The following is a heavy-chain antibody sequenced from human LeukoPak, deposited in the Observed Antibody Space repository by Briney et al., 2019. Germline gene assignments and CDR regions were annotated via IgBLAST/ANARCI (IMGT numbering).Heavy chain of an antibody. D-gene: IGHD4-17*01. CDR1: GGSISSYY. CDR3: ARNIYGDYVWFDP. CDR2: IYYSGST. Sequence: SETLSPPCTVSGGSISSYYWSWIRQPPGKGLEWIGYIYYSGSTKYNPSLKSRVTISVDTSKNQFSLKLSSVTAADTAVYYCARNIYGDYVWFDPWGQGTLVTVSS. V-gene: IGHV4-59*01. J-gene: IGHJ5*02.